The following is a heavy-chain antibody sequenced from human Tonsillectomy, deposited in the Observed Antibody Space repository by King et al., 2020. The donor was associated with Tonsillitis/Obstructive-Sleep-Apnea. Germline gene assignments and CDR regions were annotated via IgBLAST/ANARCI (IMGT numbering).Heavy chain of an antibody. D-gene: IGHD2-2*01. CDR1: GFTFSSYG. J-gene: IGHJ6*03. CDR2: IWYDGSNK. Sequence: VQLVESGEGVVQPGRSLRLSCAASGFTFSSYGMHWVRQAPGKGLEWVAVIWYDGSNKYYADSVKGRFTISRDNSKNTLYLQMNSLRAEDTAVYYCAGAWTQYQLPGAGSRVYYYMDVWGKGTTVTVSS. V-gene: IGHV3-33*01. CDR3: AGAWTQYQLPGAGSRVYYYMDV.